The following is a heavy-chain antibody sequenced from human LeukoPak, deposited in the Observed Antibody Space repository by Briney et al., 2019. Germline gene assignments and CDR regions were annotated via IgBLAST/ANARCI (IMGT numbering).Heavy chain of an antibody. CDR2: IYHSGST. J-gene: IGHJ3*02. V-gene: IGHV4-38-2*01. D-gene: IGHD3-22*01. CDR1: GYSISSGYY. Sequence: SETLSLTXAVSGYSISSGYYWGWIRQPPGKGLEWIGSIYHSGSTYYNPSLKSRVTISVDTSKNQFSLKLSPVTAADTAVYYCARRRTMIVVVPNAFDIWGQGTMVTVSS. CDR3: ARRRTMIVVVPNAFDI.